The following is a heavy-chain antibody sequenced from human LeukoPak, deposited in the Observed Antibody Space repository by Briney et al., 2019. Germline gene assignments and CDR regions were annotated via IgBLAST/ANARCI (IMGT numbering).Heavy chain of an antibody. V-gene: IGHV4-4*02. CDR3: ARVDYYYDMDV. CDR1: AGSISSRNW. CDR2: MSHSGST. J-gene: IGHJ6*02. Sequence: PSETLSLTCAVSAGSISSRNWWSWVRQSPGKGLEWIGEMSHSGSTNYNPSLESRVTMSVDKSKNQLSLKLSSVTAADTAVYYCARVDYYYDMDVWGQGTTVTVSS.